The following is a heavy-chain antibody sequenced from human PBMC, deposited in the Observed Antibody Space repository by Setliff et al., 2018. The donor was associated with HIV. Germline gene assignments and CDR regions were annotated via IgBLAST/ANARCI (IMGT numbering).Heavy chain of an antibody. CDR3: TRGPEGVAGGDY. Sequence: SETLSLTCTVSGDSISSHYWNWIRQPPGKALELIGYIYYSGSTNYNPSFKSRVTISVDRSKRQFSLNLSSVTAAGTAIYYCTRGPEGVAGGDYWGQGILVTVSS. D-gene: IGHD3-3*01. CDR2: IYYSGST. J-gene: IGHJ4*02. V-gene: IGHV4-59*11. CDR1: GDSISSHY.